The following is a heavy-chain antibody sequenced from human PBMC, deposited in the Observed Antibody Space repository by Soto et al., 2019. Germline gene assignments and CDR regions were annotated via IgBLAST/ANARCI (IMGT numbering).Heavy chain of an antibody. Sequence: SETLSLTCTVSGGSISSSSYYWGWIRQPPGKGLEWIGSIYYSGSTYYNPSLKSRVTISVDTSKNQFSLKLSSVTAADTAVYYCARAYGSGSYYLYYYYGMDVWGQGTTVT. CDR1: GGSISSSSYY. D-gene: IGHD3-10*01. CDR3: ARAYGSGSYYLYYYYGMDV. J-gene: IGHJ6*02. V-gene: IGHV4-39*01. CDR2: IYYSGST.